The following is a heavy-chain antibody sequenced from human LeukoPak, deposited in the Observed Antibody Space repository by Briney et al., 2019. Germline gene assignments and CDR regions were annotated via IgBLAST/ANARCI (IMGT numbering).Heavy chain of an antibody. J-gene: IGHJ4*02. CDR1: GFTFSSYE. Sequence: GGSLRPSCAASGFTFSSYEMNWVRQAPGKGLEWVSSISSSSSYIYYADSVKGRFTISRDNAKNSLYLQMNSLRAEDTAVYYCARGPITIFGVVICDWGQGTLVTVSS. D-gene: IGHD3-3*01. CDR3: ARGPITIFGVVICD. V-gene: IGHV3-21*01. CDR2: ISSSSSYI.